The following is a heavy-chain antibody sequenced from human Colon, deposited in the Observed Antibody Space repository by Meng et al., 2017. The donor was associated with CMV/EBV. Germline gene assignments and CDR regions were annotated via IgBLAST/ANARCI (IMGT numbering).Heavy chain of an antibody. CDR3: ASRAGDYFDS. D-gene: IGHD3-10*01. J-gene: IGHJ4*02. Sequence: VSCKTSGDTVMTSDINWVRLAPGQGLEWMGWMNPNSGNTAYAQKFQGRVTMTRDTSINTAYMELSNLRSDDAGVYYCASRAGDYFDSWGQGTLVTVSS. V-gene: IGHV1-8*01. CDR2: MNPNSGNT. CDR1: GDTVMTSD.